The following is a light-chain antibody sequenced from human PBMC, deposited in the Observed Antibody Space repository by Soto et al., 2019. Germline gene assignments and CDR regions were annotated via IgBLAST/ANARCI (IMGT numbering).Light chain of an antibody. V-gene: IGKV3-20*01. CDR1: QSVSSY. J-gene: IGKJ4*01. CDR2: GAS. CDR3: QQYGTSPLT. Sequence: DIVLTQSPATLSLSPGERAALSCRASQSVSSYLAWYQQKPGQAPRLLIYGASTRATGIPDRFGGSGSGTDFTLTISRLEPEDFAVYYCQQYGTSPLTFGGGTKVDIK.